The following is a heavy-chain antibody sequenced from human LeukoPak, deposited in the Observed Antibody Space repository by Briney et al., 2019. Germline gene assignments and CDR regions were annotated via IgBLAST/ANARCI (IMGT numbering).Heavy chain of an antibody. CDR2: IKPDGSDT. V-gene: IGHV3-7*01. D-gene: IGHD4-17*01. CDR1: GFSLSSYW. CDR3: ARAGFSYGDYLNAFDI. J-gene: IGHJ3*02. Sequence: PGGSLRLSCEASGFSLSSYWMSWVRLAPGKGLEWVANIKPDGSDTRQVDSVKGRFTISRDNAKNSLYLQMNSLRAEDTAVYYCARAGFSYGDYLNAFDIWGQGTMVTVSS.